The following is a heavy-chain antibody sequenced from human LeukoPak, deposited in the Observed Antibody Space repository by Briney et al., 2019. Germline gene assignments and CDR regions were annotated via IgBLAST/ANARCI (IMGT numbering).Heavy chain of an antibody. CDR1: GYTFTDYY. Sequence: GASVKVSCKASGYTFTDYYIHWVRQAPGQGLEWMGWINPNSGGTNYAQKFQGRVTMTRDTSISTAYMELSRLRSDDTAVYYCARDHCTSNGCYEIYYYGTDVWGQGTTVTVFS. CDR3: ARDHCTSNGCYEIYYYGTDV. J-gene: IGHJ6*02. V-gene: IGHV1-2*02. CDR2: INPNSGGT. D-gene: IGHD2-2*01.